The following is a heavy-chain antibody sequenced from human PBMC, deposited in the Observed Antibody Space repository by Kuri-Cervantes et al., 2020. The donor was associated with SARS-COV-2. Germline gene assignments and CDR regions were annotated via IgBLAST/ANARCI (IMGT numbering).Heavy chain of an antibody. CDR3: AKPLVPEVLVSVPDY. J-gene: IGHJ4*02. Sequence: SLRLSCAASGFTFSSYGMHWVRQAPGKGLEWVAVISYDGSNKYYADSVRGRFTISRDNSKNILYLQMNSLRSEDTAVFYCAKPLVPEVLVSVPDYWGQGTLVTVSS. V-gene: IGHV3-30*18. CDR2: ISYDGSNK. CDR1: GFTFSSYG. D-gene: IGHD1-26*01.